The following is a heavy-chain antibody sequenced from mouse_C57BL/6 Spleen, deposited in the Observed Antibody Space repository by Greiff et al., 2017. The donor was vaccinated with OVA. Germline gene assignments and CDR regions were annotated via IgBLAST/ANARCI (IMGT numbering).Heavy chain of an antibody. J-gene: IGHJ4*01. D-gene: IGHD1-2*01. CDR2: IDPETGGT. CDR1: GYTFTDYE. V-gene: IGHV1-15*01. CDR3: TRKTTAYAMDY. Sequence: LVESGAELVRPGASVTLSCKASGYTFTDYEMHWVKQTPVHGLEWIGAIDPETGGTAYNQKFKGKAILTADKSSSTAYMELRSLTSEDSAVYYCTRKTTAYAMDYWGQGTSVTVSS.